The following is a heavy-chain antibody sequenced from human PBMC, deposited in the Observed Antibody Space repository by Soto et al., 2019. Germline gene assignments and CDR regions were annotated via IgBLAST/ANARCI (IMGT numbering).Heavy chain of an antibody. V-gene: IGHV5-10-1*01. Sequence: GESLKISCKGSGYSFTSYWISWVRQMPGKGLEWMGRIDPSDSYTNYSPSFQGHVTISADKSISTAYLQWSSLKASDTAMYYCARLKHYGSGQIYGMDVWGQGTTVTVSS. J-gene: IGHJ6*02. CDR2: IDPSDSYT. D-gene: IGHD3-10*01. CDR3: ARLKHYGSGQIYGMDV. CDR1: GYSFTSYW.